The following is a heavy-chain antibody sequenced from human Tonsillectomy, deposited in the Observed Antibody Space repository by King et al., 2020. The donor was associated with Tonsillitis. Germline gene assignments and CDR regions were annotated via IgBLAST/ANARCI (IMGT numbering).Heavy chain of an antibody. V-gene: IGHV3-15*01. CDR3: TSRGYDDVGGSYPGY. D-gene: IGHD3-16*01. J-gene: IGHJ4*02. CDR2: IKSKTDGAAT. Sequence: VQLVESGGGLVKPGGSLRLSCAASGFTFSNAWMSWVRQAPGKGLEWFGRIKSKTDGAATDYGAPVKGRLTILRDALTNTLSLQMNSLKTEDTGVYYCTSRGYDDVGGSYPGYWGQGTLVSVSS. CDR1: GFTFSNAW.